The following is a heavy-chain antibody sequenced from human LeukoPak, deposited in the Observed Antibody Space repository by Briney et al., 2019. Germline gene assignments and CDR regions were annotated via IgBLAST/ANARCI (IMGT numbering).Heavy chain of an antibody. Sequence: GGCLRLSCAASGFTFDDYGMSWVRQAPGKGLEWVSGINWNGGSTGYTDSVKGRFTISRDTAKNSLYLQMNSLRAEDTALYYCARGYSGYDRDPYYFDYWGQGTLVTVSS. D-gene: IGHD5-12*01. CDR2: INWNGGST. J-gene: IGHJ4*02. V-gene: IGHV3-20*04. CDR1: GFTFDDYG. CDR3: ARGYSGYDRDPYYFDY.